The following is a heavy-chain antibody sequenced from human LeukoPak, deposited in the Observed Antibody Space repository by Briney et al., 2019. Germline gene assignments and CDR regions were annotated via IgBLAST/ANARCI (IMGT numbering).Heavy chain of an antibody. D-gene: IGHD3-22*01. CDR2: INPNSGGT. Sequence: ASVKVSCKASGYTFTGYYMHWVRQAPGQGLEWMGRINPNSGGTNYAQKFQGRVTMTRDTSISTAYMELSRLRSDDTAVYYCARSLITTFKDRLSIDYWGQGTLGTVSS. CDR3: ARSLITTFKDRLSIDY. CDR1: GYTFTGYY. V-gene: IGHV1-2*06. J-gene: IGHJ4*02.